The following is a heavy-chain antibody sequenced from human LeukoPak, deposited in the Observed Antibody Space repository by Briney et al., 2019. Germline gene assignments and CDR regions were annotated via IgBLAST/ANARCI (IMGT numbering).Heavy chain of an antibody. D-gene: IGHD3-22*01. J-gene: IGHJ3*02. V-gene: IGHV4-34*01. CDR2: INHSGST. Sequence: SETLSLTCAVYGGSFSGYYWSWIRQPPGKGLEWIGEINHSGSTNYNPSLKSRVTISVDTSKNQFSLKLSSVTAADTAVYYCARYGDSSARRAFDIWGQGTMVSVSS. CDR1: GGSFSGYY. CDR3: ARYGDSSARRAFDI.